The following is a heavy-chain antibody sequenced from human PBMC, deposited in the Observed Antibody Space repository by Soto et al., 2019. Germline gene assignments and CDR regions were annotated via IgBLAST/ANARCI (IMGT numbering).Heavy chain of an antibody. Sequence: LKISCQGSGYRFTTYWIAWVRQMPGKGLEWMGIIYPGDSDTRYSPSFQGQVTISADKSISTAYLQWSSLKASDTAMYYCARSTTVVTAFDYWGQGTLVTVSS. CDR2: IYPGDSDT. CDR3: ARSTTVVTAFDY. CDR1: GYRFTTYW. J-gene: IGHJ4*02. V-gene: IGHV5-51*01. D-gene: IGHD2-15*01.